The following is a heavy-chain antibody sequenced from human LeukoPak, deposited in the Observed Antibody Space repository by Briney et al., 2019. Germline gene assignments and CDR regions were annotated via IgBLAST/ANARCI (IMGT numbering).Heavy chain of an antibody. CDR1: GGTFSSYA. CDR2: IIPIFGTA. D-gene: IGHD3-3*01. CDR3: ARGDFWSGYYPFDAFDI. Sequence: ASVKVSCKASGGTFSSYAISWVRQAPGQGLEWMGGIIPIFGTANYAQKFQGRVTITTDESTSTAYMELSSLRSEDTAVYYCARGDFWSGYYPFDAFDIWGQGTMVTVSS. V-gene: IGHV1-69*05. J-gene: IGHJ3*02.